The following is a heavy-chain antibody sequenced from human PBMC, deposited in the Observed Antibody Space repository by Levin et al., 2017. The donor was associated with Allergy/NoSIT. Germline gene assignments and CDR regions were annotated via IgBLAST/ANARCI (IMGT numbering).Heavy chain of an antibody. Sequence: GGSLRLSCAASGFTFSTYWMTWVRQAPGKGLEWVANIKQDGSVKFYVDSVKGRFTISRDNTKNSLYLQMNSLRAEDTAVYYCAREPSGVDYWGQGTLVTVSS. CDR3: AREPSGVDY. CDR2: IKQDGSVK. D-gene: IGHD3-3*01. V-gene: IGHV3-7*01. J-gene: IGHJ4*02. CDR1: GFTFSTYW.